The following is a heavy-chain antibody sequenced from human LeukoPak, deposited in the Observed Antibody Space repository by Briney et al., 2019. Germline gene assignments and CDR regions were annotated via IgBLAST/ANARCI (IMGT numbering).Heavy chain of an antibody. V-gene: IGHV3-74*01. D-gene: IGHD4-17*01. J-gene: IGHJ4*02. Sequence: PGGSLRLSCAASGFTFSSYWIHWVRQAPGKGLVWVSRINGDGSATGYADSVKGRFTISRDNAKNTLFLQMNSLRDEDTAVYYCARLQFGDYGAFDSWGQGSLVTVSS. CDR2: INGDGSAT. CDR1: GFTFSSYW. CDR3: ARLQFGDYGAFDS.